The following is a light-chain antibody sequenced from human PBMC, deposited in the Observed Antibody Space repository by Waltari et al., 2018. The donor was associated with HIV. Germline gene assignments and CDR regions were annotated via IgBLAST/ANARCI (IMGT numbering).Light chain of an antibody. J-gene: IGKJ5*01. CDR1: QSISNW. CDR2: KTS. Sequence: DIQMTQSPSTLSVSVGDRFTITCRASQSISNWLAWYQQKPGKAPKLLVYKTSSLESGVPSRFSGSGSGTEFTLTISSLQPDDFATYYCQQFHRYPVTFGQGTRLEIK. CDR3: QQFHRYPVT. V-gene: IGKV1-5*03.